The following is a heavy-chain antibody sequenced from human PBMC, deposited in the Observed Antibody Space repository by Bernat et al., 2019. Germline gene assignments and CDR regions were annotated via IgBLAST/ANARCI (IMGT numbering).Heavy chain of an antibody. CDR3: ARQVYCSGGSCLDY. D-gene: IGHD2-15*01. V-gene: IGHV4-39*01. J-gene: IGHJ4*02. CDR1: GGSISSSSYY. Sequence: QLQLQESGPGLVKPSETLSLTCTVSGGSISSSSYYWGWIRQPPGKGLEWIGSIYYSGSTYYNPSLKSRVTISVGTSKNQFSLKLSSVTAADTAVYYCARQVYCSGGSCLDYWGQGTLVTVSS. CDR2: IYYSGST.